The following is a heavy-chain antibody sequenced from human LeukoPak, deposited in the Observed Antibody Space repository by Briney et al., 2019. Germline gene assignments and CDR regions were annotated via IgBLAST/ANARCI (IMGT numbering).Heavy chain of an antibody. CDR1: GYTFTSYG. V-gene: IGHV1-2*04. CDR3: ARARGYSSSRFDY. D-gene: IGHD6-6*01. J-gene: IGHJ4*02. Sequence: ASVKVSCKASGYTFTSYGISWVRQAPGQGLEWMGWINPNSGGTNYAQKFQGWVTMTRDTSISTAYMELSRLRSDDTAVYYCARARGYSSSRFDYWGQGTLVTVSS. CDR2: INPNSGGT.